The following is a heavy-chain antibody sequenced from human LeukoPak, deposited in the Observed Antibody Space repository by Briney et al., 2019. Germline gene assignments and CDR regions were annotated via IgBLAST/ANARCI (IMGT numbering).Heavy chain of an antibody. J-gene: IGHJ4*02. V-gene: IGHV3-74*03. CDR3: AKGGTTVVDY. Sequence: GGSLRLSCGATGFTISSYWMHWVRQAPGKGLVWVSRINGDGSSTTYADSVKGRFTISRDNAKNTLYLQMNSLRAEDTAVYYCAKGGTTVVDYWGQGTLVTVSS. CDR1: GFTISSYW. CDR2: INGDGSST. D-gene: IGHD4-23*01.